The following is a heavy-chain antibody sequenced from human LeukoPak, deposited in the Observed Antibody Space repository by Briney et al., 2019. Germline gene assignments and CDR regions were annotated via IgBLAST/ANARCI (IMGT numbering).Heavy chain of an antibody. D-gene: IGHD2-8*01. CDR3: SRENGAFSPFGY. CDR1: DSISSGGYY. J-gene: IGHJ4*02. V-gene: IGHV4-31*03. Sequence: PSQTLSLTCTVSDSISSGGYYWTWSRQHPGKGLEWIGCISYSGSTYYNPSLKSRVTISVDTSQNQLSLNLTSVTAADTAVYYCSRENGAFSPFGYWGQGTLVTVPS. CDR2: ISYSGST.